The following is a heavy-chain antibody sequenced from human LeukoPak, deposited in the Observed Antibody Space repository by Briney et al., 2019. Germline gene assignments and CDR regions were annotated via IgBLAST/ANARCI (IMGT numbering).Heavy chain of an antibody. CDR3: ARIHYGDYGSEYFQH. Sequence: PSETLSLTCSVSSGSISSPLHYWGWIRQPPGKGLEWIGYIYHSGSTYYNPSLKSRVTISIDTSKNQFSLKLSSVTAADTAVYYCARIHYGDYGSEYFQHWGQGTLVTVSS. D-gene: IGHD4-17*01. J-gene: IGHJ1*01. CDR2: IYHSGST. V-gene: IGHV4-39*07. CDR1: SGSISSPLHY.